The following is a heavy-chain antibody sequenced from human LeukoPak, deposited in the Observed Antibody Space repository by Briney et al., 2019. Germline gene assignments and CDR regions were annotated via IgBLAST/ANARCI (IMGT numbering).Heavy chain of an antibody. CDR3: ASIRSGSYHY. V-gene: IGHV1-46*01. Sequence: ASVKVSCKASGYTFTSYCMHWVRQAPGQGLEWMGIINPSGGSTRYAQKFQGRVTMTRDTSISTAYMELSRLRSDDTAVYYCASIRSGSYHYWGQGTLVTVSS. J-gene: IGHJ4*02. CDR2: INPSGGST. CDR1: GYTFTSYC. D-gene: IGHD1-26*01.